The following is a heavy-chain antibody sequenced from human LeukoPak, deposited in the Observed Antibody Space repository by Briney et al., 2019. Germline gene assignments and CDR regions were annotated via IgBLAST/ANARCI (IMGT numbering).Heavy chain of an antibody. V-gene: IGHV4-4*07. CDR1: GGSLSSYY. J-gene: IGHJ5*02. D-gene: IGHD2-2*01. CDR3: ARFVGYCSSTSCYDGWFDP. CDR2: IYTSGST. Sequence: SETLSLTCTVSGGSLSSYYSSWIRQPAGKGLEWIGRIYTSGSTYYNPSLKSRVTISVDTSKNQFSLKLSSVTAADTAVYYCARFVGYCSSTSCYDGWFDPWGQGTLVTVSS.